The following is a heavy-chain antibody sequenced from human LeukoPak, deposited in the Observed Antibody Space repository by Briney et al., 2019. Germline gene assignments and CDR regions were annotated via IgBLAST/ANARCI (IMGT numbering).Heavy chain of an antibody. Sequence: GGSLRLSCAVYGFTFDDYGMSWVRQPPGKGLEWVSGINWNGGSTGYADSVKGRFTISRDNAKNSLYLQMNSLRAEDTAVYYCAELGITMIGGVWGKGTTVTISS. D-gene: IGHD3-10*02. CDR1: GFTFDDYG. J-gene: IGHJ6*04. V-gene: IGHV3-20*04. CDR3: AELGITMIGGV. CDR2: INWNGGST.